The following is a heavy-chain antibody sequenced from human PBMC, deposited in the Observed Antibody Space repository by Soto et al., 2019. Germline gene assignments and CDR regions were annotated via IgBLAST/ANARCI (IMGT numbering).Heavy chain of an antibody. CDR1: GGSISSGGYY. CDR2: IYYSGST. Sequence: SETLSLTCTVSGGSISSGGYYWSWIRQHPGKGLEWIGYIYYSGSTYYNPSLKSRVTISVDTSKNQFSLKLSSVTAADTAVYYCASLPVYGSGSYRFGWFDPWGQGTLVTVSS. CDR3: ASLPVYGSGSYRFGWFDP. J-gene: IGHJ5*02. V-gene: IGHV4-31*03. D-gene: IGHD3-10*01.